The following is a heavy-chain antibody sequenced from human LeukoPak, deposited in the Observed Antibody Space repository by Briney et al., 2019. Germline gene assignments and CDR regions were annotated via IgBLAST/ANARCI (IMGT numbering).Heavy chain of an antibody. Sequence: PGGSLRLSCAASGFTFSSYAMSWVRQASGKGLEWVSAISGSGGSTYYADSVKGRFTISRDISKNTLYLQMGSLRPEDMAVYYCARVDSGSACASWGQGILVTVSS. J-gene: IGHJ1*01. D-gene: IGHD6-19*01. CDR3: ARVDSGSACAS. V-gene: IGHV3-23*01. CDR2: ISGSGGST. CDR1: GFTFSSYA.